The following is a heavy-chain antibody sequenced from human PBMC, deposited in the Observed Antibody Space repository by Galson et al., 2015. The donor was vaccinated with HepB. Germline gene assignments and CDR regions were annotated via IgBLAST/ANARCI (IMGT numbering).Heavy chain of an antibody. CDR3: TSLAVAAPTPYYYYGMDV. Sequence: SLRLSCAASGFTFSGSAMHWVRQASGKGLEWVGRIRSKANSYATAYAASVKGRFTISRDDSKNTAYLQMNSLKTEDTAVYYCTSLAVAAPTPYYYYGMDVWGQGTTVTVSS. CDR2: IRSKANSYAT. D-gene: IGHD6-19*01. J-gene: IGHJ6*02. CDR1: GFTFSGSA. V-gene: IGHV3-73*01.